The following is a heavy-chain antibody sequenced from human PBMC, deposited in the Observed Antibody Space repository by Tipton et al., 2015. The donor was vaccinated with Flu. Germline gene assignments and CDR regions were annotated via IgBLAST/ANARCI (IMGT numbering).Heavy chain of an antibody. Sequence: LRLSCTVSSGSIRSTNYFCAWIRQPPGKRLELIGSIYPSGTTYYNPSLKSRVTISVDTSKSQFSLKLRSVTAADTAVYYCARHKYYADADGPGVYFNYWGQGTLVTVSA. CDR2: IYPSGTT. CDR1: SGSIRSTNYF. D-gene: IGHD3-16*01. V-gene: IGHV4-39*01. J-gene: IGHJ4*02. CDR3: ARHKYYADADGPGVYFNY.